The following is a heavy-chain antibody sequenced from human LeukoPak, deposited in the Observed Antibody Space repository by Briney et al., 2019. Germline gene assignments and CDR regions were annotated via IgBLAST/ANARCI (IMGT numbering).Heavy chain of an antibody. CDR1: GFTFSTYA. Sequence: PGGALRLSCAASGFTFSTYAMSWVRQAPGKGLEGVSAINSGGSTYYTDSLKGRFTISRDNSKNKLYLQMNSLRADDTAVYYCAKDWPSEWQQLPDYDAFDIWGQGTMVTVSS. CDR3: AKDWPSEWQQLPDYDAFDI. V-gene: IGHV3-23*01. CDR2: INSGGST. D-gene: IGHD6-13*01. J-gene: IGHJ3*02.